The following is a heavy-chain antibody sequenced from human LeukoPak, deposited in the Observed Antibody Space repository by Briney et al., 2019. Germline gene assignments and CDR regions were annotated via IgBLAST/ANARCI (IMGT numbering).Heavy chain of an antibody. CDR2: ISFNGVDT. J-gene: IGHJ4*02. CDR3: ARDGPYCSSTSCYSLPDF. V-gene: IGHV3-23*01. Sequence: GGSLTLSCSASGFTFSTYAMSWVRQAPGKGLGWVSTISFNGVDTYYADSVKGRFIISRDNSDGTLFLQMHSLRADDTAVYFCARDGPYCSSTSCYSLPDFWGQGTLVTVSS. CDR1: GFTFSTYA. D-gene: IGHD2-2*01.